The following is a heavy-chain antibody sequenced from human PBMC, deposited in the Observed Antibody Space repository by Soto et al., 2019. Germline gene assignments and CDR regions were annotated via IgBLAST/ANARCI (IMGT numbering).Heavy chain of an antibody. CDR2: INSDGSST. D-gene: IGHD4-17*01. J-gene: IGHJ4*02. CDR1: GFPFSDYW. CDR3: AKSYDYGDSYFDY. Sequence: GGSLRLSCAASGFPFSDYWMHWVRQAPGKGLVWVSRINSDGSSTNYADPVKGRFTISRDNSKNTLYLQMNSLRAEDTAVYYCAKSYDYGDSYFDYWGQGTLVTVSS. V-gene: IGHV3-74*01.